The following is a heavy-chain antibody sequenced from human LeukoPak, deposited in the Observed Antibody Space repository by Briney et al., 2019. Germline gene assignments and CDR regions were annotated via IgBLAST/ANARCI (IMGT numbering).Heavy chain of an antibody. CDR1: GFTFSSYS. CDR2: ISSSSSYI. Sequence: KSGGSLRLSCAASGFTFSSYSMNWVRQAPGKGLEWVSSISSSSSYIYYADSVKGRFTISRDNAKNSLYLQMNSLRAEDTAVYYCARAVFDAVAATHWFDPWGQGTLVTVSS. CDR3: ARAVFDAVAATHWFDP. J-gene: IGHJ5*02. D-gene: IGHD2-15*01. V-gene: IGHV3-21*01.